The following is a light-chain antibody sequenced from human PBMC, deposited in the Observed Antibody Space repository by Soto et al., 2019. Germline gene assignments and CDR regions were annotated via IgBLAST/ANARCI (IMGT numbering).Light chain of an antibody. CDR1: QSVSSS. V-gene: IGKV3-15*01. CDR3: QQYNNWWT. J-gene: IGKJ1*01. CDR2: GAS. Sequence: EIVMTQSPATLSVSPGERATLSCRASQSVSSSLAWYQQKPGQAPRLLIYGASTRATGIPAMFSGSGSETEFTLTISSLPSEYFAVYYCQQYNNWWTFGQGTKVEIK.